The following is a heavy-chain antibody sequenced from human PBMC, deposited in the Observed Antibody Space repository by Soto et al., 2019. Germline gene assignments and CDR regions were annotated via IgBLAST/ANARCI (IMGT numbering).Heavy chain of an antibody. CDR2: IIPIFGTA. D-gene: IGHD2-8*01. CDR3: ARVTTYCTNGVCSPFDY. Sequence: QVQLVQSGAEVKKPGSSVNVSCKASGGTFSSYAISWVRQAPGQGLEWMGGIIPIFGTANYAQKFQGRVTITADESTSTAYMELSSLRSEDTAVYYCARVTTYCTNGVCSPFDYWGQGTLVTVSS. J-gene: IGHJ4*02. V-gene: IGHV1-69*01. CDR1: GGTFSSYA.